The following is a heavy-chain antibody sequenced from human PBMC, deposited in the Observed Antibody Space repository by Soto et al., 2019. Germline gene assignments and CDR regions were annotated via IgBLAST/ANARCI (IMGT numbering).Heavy chain of an antibody. CDR3: AGLGMVAAHREFDP. CDR1: SGTISSSNW. Sequence: QVQLQESGPGLVKPSGTLSLTCAVSSGTISSSNWWPWVRQPPGKGLEWIGEINQSGSPNYNPSLRSAVTISVDKSKSQFFLKLSSVTAADTAIYYCAGLGMVAAHREFDPWGQGTLVTVSS. D-gene: IGHD2-15*01. J-gene: IGHJ5*02. CDR2: INQSGSP. V-gene: IGHV4-4*02.